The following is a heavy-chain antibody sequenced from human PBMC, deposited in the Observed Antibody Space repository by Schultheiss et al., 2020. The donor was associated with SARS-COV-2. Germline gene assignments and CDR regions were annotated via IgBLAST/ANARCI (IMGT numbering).Heavy chain of an antibody. D-gene: IGHD6-13*01. Sequence: GGSLRLSCAASGFTFSSYAMSWVRQAPGKGLEWVSYISSSGSTIYYADSVKGRFTISRDNAKNSLYLQMNSLRAEDTAVYYCARVNSSSWYYYYYYGMDVWGQGTTVTVSS. CDR1: GFTFSSYA. CDR3: ARVNSSSWYYYYYYGMDV. CDR2: ISSSGSTI. V-gene: IGHV3-48*01. J-gene: IGHJ6*02.